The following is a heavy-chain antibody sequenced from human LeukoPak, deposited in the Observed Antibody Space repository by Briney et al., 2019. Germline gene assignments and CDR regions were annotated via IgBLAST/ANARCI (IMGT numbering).Heavy chain of an antibody. CDR3: ARDLGSYTSGWYMGFDY. V-gene: IGHV3-48*01. D-gene: IGHD6-19*01. CDR1: GFTFSTYS. CDR2: IRGTSNNI. Sequence: SGGSLRLSCAASGFTFSTYSMNWVRQAPGKGLEWVSYIRGTSNNIYYADSVKGRFTISRDNAKNSLYLQVNSLRAEDTAIYYCARDLGSYTSGWYMGFDYWGQGTLVTVSS. J-gene: IGHJ4*02.